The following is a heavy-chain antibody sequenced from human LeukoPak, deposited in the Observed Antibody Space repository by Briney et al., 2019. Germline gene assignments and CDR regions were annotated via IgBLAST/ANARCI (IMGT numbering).Heavy chain of an antibody. CDR2: IYPSGTT. J-gene: IGHJ4*02. Sequence: SGTLSLTCAVSGGSISSGLCWTWVRQPPGKGLEWIGEIYPSGTTNYNPSLKSRVTISVDKSENQSSLKLYSVTAADTAVYYCTRNAGNSDFDYWGQGTLVTVSS. CDR3: TRNAGNSDFDY. CDR1: GGSISSGLC. V-gene: IGHV4-4*02. D-gene: IGHD4-23*01.